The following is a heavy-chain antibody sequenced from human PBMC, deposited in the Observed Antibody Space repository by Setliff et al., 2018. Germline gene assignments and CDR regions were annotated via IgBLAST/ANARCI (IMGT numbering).Heavy chain of an antibody. V-gene: IGHV4-59*01. J-gene: IGHJ6*02. Sequence: SETLSLTCNVSGVSISNYYWSWIRQPPEKGLECIGYIQKSGGTNYNPSLKSRVTISVDTSTNQFSLKLRSVTAADTAVYYCARLSWDGLRYHGLDVWGQGTTVTVSS. CDR3: ARLSWDGLRYHGLDV. CDR1: GVSISNYY. CDR2: IQKSGGT. D-gene: IGHD3-10*01.